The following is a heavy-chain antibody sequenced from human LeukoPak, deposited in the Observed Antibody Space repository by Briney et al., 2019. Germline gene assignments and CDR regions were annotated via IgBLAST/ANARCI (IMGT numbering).Heavy chain of an antibody. D-gene: IGHD6-6*01. CDR2: INHSGST. CDR1: GGSFSGYY. J-gene: IGHJ3*02. CDR3: ARPQTARHPDDAFDI. V-gene: IGHV4-34*01. Sequence: SETLSLTCAVYGGSFSGYYWSWIRQPPGKGLEWIGEINHSGSTNYNPSLKSRVTISVDTSKNQFSLKLSSVTAAYTAVYYCARPQTARHPDDAFDIWGQGTMVTVSS.